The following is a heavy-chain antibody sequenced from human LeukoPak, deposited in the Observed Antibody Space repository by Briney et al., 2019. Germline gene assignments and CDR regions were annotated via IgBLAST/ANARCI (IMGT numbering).Heavy chain of an antibody. CDR2: ISAGGGYT. CDR1: GFTFSNYA. CDR3: ARDGHKYYYDSSGYSPAFDI. D-gene: IGHD3-22*01. Sequence: PGGSLRLSCAASGFTFSNYAMSWVRQAPGKGLEWVSAISAGGGYTYYADSVRGRFTISRDNSKDTLYLQMNSLRAEDTAVYYCARDGHKYYYDSSGYSPAFDIWGQGTMVTVSS. V-gene: IGHV3-23*01. J-gene: IGHJ3*02.